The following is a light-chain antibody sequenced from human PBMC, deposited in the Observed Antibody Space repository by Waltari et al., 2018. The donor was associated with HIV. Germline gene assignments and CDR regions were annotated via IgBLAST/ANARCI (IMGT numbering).Light chain of an antibody. CDR2: EGS. CDR3: CSYAGSSTLV. V-gene: IGLV2-23*01. CDR1: TIDVGRYNL. Sequence: HSALPQPASVSGSPGQSIPISCTGTTIDVGRYNLFSWYQQHPGKAPKLMIYEGSKRPSGVSNRFSGSKSGNTASLTISGLQAEDEADYYCCSYAGSSTLVFGGGTKLTVL. J-gene: IGLJ3*02.